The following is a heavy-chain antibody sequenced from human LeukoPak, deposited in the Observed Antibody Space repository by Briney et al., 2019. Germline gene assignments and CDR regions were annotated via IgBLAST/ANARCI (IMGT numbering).Heavy chain of an antibody. Sequence: AGSLRLSCAASGFTFSIYGTHWVRQAPGKGLEWVAVIADDGKTTYYADSVKGRFTISRDNSKNTLYLQMNSLRPEDTAVYYCTKEGLPSGTSWSAWFDPWGQGTLVTVSS. CDR2: IADDGKTT. CDR1: GFTFSIYG. D-gene: IGHD3-10*01. V-gene: IGHV3-30*18. CDR3: TKEGLPSGTSWSAWFDP. J-gene: IGHJ5*02.